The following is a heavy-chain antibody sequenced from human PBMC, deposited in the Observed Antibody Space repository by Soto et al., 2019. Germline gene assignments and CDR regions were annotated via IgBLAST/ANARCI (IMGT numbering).Heavy chain of an antibody. V-gene: IGHV4-34*01. J-gene: IGHJ4*02. CDR3: ATIAAAGAFDY. Sequence: SETLSLTCAVYGGSFSGYYWSWIRQPPGKGLEWIGEINHSGSTNYNPSLKSRVTISVDTSKNQFSLKLSSVTAADTAVYCCATIAAAGAFDYWGQGTLVTVSS. CDR2: INHSGST. CDR1: GGSFSGYY. D-gene: IGHD6-13*01.